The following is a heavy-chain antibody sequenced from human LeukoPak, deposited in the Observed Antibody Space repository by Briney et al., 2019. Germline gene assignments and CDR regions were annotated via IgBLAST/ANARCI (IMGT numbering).Heavy chain of an antibody. D-gene: IGHD1-26*01. CDR1: CASVSSHF. CDR3: AKGVSGTYSAFDV. V-gene: IGHV4-59*02. CDR2: ISNRGNT. J-gene: IGHJ3*01. Sequence: AETLSLTCGVSCASVSSHFWRWIPQTPGMRLEVRGYISNRGNTRYNPSLRRRVTISVDAPKNAVYLNVRSVSRADTAVYYCAKGVSGTYSAFDVWG.